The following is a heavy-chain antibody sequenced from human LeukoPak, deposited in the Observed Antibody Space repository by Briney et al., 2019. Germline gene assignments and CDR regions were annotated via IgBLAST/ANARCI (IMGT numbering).Heavy chain of an antibody. J-gene: IGHJ4*02. D-gene: IGHD3-22*01. CDR1: GFTFSSYW. CDR2: IKQDGSEK. V-gene: IGHV3-7*01. CDR3: AREVYYYDSSGSDY. Sequence: GGSLRPSSAASGFTFSSYWMSWVRQAPGKGLEWVANIKQDGSEKYYVDSVKGRFTISRDNAKNSLYLQMNSLRAEDTAVYYCAREVYYYDSSGSDYWGQGTLVTVSS.